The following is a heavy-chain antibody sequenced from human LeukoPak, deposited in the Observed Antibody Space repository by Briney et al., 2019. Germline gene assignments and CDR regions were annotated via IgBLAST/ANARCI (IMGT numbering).Heavy chain of an antibody. CDR3: ARDGRDYHGSGSYWSLAYYFDY. V-gene: IGHV1-69*04. D-gene: IGHD3-10*01. CDR1: GGTFSSYA. CDR2: IIPILGIA. Sequence: SVKVSCKASGGTFSSYAISWVRQAPGQGLEWMGRIIPILGIANYAQKFQGRVTITADKSTSTAYMELSSLRSEDTAVYYCARDGRDYHGSGSYWSLAYYFDYWGQGTLVTVSS. J-gene: IGHJ4*02.